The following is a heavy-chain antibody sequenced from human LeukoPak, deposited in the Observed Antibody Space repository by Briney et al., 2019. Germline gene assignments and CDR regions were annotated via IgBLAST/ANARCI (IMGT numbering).Heavy chain of an antibody. CDR3: AKPGIAAAGFFDY. J-gene: IGHJ4*02. D-gene: IGHD6-13*01. CDR1: GFTFSSYG. Sequence: GGPLRLSCAASGFTFSSYGMHWVRQAPGKGLEWVAFIRYDGSNKYYADSVKGRFTISRDNSKNTLYLQMNSLRAEDTAVYYCAKPGIAAAGFFDYWGQGTLVTVSS. CDR2: IRYDGSNK. V-gene: IGHV3-30*02.